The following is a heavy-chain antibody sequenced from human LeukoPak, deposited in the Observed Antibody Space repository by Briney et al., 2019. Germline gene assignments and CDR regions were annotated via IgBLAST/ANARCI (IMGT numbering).Heavy chain of an antibody. J-gene: IGHJ4*02. V-gene: IGHV4-59*12. CDR1: GGSISSYY. Sequence: SETLSLTCTVSGGSISSYYWSWIRQPPGKGLEWIGYIYYSGSINYNPSLKSRVTISVDTSKNQFSLKLSSVTAADTAVYYCAREEPYGGSDYWGQGTLVTVSS. D-gene: IGHD4-23*01. CDR2: IYYSGSI. CDR3: AREEPYGGSDY.